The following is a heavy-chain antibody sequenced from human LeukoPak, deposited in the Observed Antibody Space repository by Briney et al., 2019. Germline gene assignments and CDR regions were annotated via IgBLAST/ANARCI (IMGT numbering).Heavy chain of an antibody. CDR3: ARGSGYENFDY. V-gene: IGHV4-31*11. J-gene: IGHJ4*02. Sequence: SETLSLTCAVSGGAISSSGYFWSWIRQHPGRGPEWIGYIYHSGSAYYNPSLKSRVIISVDTSKNQFSLKLSSVTAADTAVYYCARGSGYENFDYWGQGTLVTVSS. CDR2: IYHSGSA. CDR1: GGAISSSGYF. D-gene: IGHD5-12*01.